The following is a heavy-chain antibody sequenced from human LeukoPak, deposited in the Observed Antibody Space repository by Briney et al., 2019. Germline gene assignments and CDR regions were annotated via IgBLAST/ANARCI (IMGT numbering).Heavy chain of an antibody. CDR2: IYTSGST. CDR3: AREHYYDFWSGYSSPFDY. V-gene: IGHV4-4*08. J-gene: IGHJ4*02. Sequence: SETLSLTCTVSGGSISSYYWSWIRQPPGKGLEWIGRIYTSGSTNYNPSLKSRVTISVDTSKNQFSLKLSSVTAADTAVYYCAREHYYDFWSGYSSPFDYWGQGTLVTVSS. D-gene: IGHD3-3*01. CDR1: GGSISSYY.